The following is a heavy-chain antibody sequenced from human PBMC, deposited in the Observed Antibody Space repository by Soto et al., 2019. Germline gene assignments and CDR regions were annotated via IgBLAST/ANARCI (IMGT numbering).Heavy chain of an antibody. CDR2: ISGSGGST. D-gene: IGHD3-22*01. J-gene: IGHJ4*02. CDR3: AKDQQEYYYDSSGQTNGYYFDY. Sequence: EVQLLESGGGLVQPGGSLRLCCAASGFTFSSYAMSWVRQAPGKGLEWVSAISGSGGSTYYADSVKGRFTISRDNSKNTLYLQMNSLRAEDTAVYYCAKDQQEYYYDSSGQTNGYYFDYWGQGTLVTVSS. V-gene: IGHV3-23*01. CDR1: GFTFSSYA.